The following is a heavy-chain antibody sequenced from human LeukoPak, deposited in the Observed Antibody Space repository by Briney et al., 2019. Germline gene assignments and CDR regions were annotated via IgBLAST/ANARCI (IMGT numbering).Heavy chain of an antibody. D-gene: IGHD2-21*01. J-gene: IGHJ6*02. V-gene: IGHV3-30*18. Sequence: GGSLRLSCAASGFTFSSYSMNWVRQAPGKGLEWVAVISYDGSNKYYADSVKGRFTISRDNSKNTLYLQMNSLRAEDTAVYYCAKNVAGGVRYSSRLTCYYGMDVWGQGTTVTVSS. CDR2: ISYDGSNK. CDR1: GFTFSSYS. CDR3: AKNVAGGVRYSSRLTCYYGMDV.